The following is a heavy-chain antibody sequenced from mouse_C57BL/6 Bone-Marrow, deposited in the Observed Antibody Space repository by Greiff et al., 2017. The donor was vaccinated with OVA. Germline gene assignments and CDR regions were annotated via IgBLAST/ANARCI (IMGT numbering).Heavy chain of an antibody. V-gene: IGHV1-80*01. CDR2: IYPGDGDT. J-gene: IGHJ3*01. CDR3: ARGAY. Sequence: QVNVKQSGAELVKPEASVKISCKASGYAFSNYWMNWVKQRPGKGLEWIGQIYPGDGDTNYNGKFKGKATLTADKSSSTAYMNLSSLTSEDSAVYFCARGAYWGQGTLVTVSA. CDR1: GYAFSNYW.